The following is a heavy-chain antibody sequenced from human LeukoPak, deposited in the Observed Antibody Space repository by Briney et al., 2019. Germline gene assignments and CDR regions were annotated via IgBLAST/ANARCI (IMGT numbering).Heavy chain of an antibody. CDR2: INHSGST. V-gene: IGHV4-34*01. D-gene: IGHD3-10*01. CDR3: ARGWTDTASYYYGSGSPTYYFDY. Sequence: ASETLSLTCAVYGGSFSGYYWSWIRQPPGKGLEWIGEINHSGSTNYNPSLKSRVTISVDTSKNQFSLKPSSVTAADTAVYYCARGWTDTASYYYGSGSPTYYFDYWGQGTLVTVSS. CDR1: GGSFSGYY. J-gene: IGHJ4*02.